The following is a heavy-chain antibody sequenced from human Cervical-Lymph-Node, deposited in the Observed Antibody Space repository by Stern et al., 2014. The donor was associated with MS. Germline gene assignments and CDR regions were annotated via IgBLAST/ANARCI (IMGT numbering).Heavy chain of an antibody. Sequence: QVQLQESGPGLVKPSETLSLTCSVSGGSITSYYWTWIRQPPGKGLEWICHIHSMGITNYSPSLKSRVTISVDKSKKQFSLRLVSVTAADTAVYYCARDKSSITDRTFYYNGMDVWGQGTTVTVSS. CDR2: IHSMGIT. J-gene: IGHJ6*02. CDR3: ARDKSSITDRTFYYNGMDV. D-gene: IGHD6-6*01. V-gene: IGHV4-59*01. CDR1: GGSITSYY.